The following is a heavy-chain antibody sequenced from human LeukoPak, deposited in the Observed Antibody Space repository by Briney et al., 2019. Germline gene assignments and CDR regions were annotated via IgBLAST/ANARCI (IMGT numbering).Heavy chain of an antibody. CDR1: GFTFSDYY. J-gene: IGHJ5*02. CDR3: ARDIGTSYNWFDP. CDR2: ISSSGSTI. Sequence: PGGSLRLSCAASGFTFSDYYMSWIRQAPGKGLEWVSYISSSGSTIYYADSVKGRFTTSRDNAKNSLYLQMNSLRAEDTAVYYCARDIGTSYNWFDPWGQGTLVTVSS. D-gene: IGHD2-2*01. V-gene: IGHV3-11*01.